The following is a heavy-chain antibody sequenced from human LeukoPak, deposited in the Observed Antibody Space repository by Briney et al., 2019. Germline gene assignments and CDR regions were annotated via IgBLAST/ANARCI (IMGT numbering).Heavy chain of an antibody. Sequence: GASVKVSCKASGYTFTGYYMHWVRQAPGQGLEWMGGIIPIFGTANYAQKFQGRVTITADESTSTAYMELSSLRSEDTAVYYCASYPYDSSGYYWFADAFDIWGQGTMVTVSS. CDR2: IIPIFGTA. CDR1: GYTFTGYY. CDR3: ASYPYDSSGYYWFADAFDI. V-gene: IGHV1-69*13. D-gene: IGHD3-22*01. J-gene: IGHJ3*02.